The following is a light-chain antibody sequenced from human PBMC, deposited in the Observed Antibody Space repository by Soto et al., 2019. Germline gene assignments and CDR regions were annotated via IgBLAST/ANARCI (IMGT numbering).Light chain of an antibody. V-gene: IGKV1-33*01. J-gene: IGKJ1*01. CDR3: QQYDNLPPTWK. Sequence: DIQMPQSPYSLSASVGDRVTITCQASQNINNYLNWYQQKPGRAPKLLIYDASNLEAGVPSRFSGSGSGTDFTFTISSLQPEDIATYYCQQYDNLPPTWKFGQGTKVDIK. CDR1: QNINNY. CDR2: DAS.